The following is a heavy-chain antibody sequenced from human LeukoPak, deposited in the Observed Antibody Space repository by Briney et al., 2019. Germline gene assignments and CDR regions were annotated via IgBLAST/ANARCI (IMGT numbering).Heavy chain of an antibody. CDR3: ARGYDFWSGYYGGFDY. CDR2: IYYSGST. V-gene: IGHV4-59*01. D-gene: IGHD3-3*01. CDR1: GGSISSYY. J-gene: IGHJ4*02. Sequence: PSETLSLTCTVSGGSISSYYWSWIRQPPGKGLEWIGYIYYSGSTNYNPSLKSRVTISVDTSKNQFSLKLSSVTAADTAVYYCARGYDFWSGYYGGFDYWGQGTLVTVSS.